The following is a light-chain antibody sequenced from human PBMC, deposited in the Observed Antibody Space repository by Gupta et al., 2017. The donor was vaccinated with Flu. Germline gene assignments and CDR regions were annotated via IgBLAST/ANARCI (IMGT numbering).Light chain of an antibody. J-gene: IGLJ1*01. CDR2: GKN. V-gene: IGLV3-19*01. CDR3: NSRDSSGNPYYV. Sequence: SSELTQDPAVSVALGQTVRITCQGDSLRSYYASWYQQKPGQAPVLVIYGKNNRPSGIPDRFSGSSSGNTASFTITGAQAEDEADYYCNSRDSSGNPYYVFGTGTKVTVL. CDR1: SLRSYY.